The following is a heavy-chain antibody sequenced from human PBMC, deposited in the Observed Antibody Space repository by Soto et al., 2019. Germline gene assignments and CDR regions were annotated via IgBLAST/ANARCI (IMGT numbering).Heavy chain of an antibody. CDR3: AGAFRGWLPITGTTGYYYYMDV. D-gene: IGHD1-7*01. CDR2: IYYSGST. V-gene: IGHV4-59*08. CDR1: GGSVSSYY. Sequence: SETLSLTCTVSGGSVSSYYWSWIRQPPGKGLEWIGYIYYSGSTNYNPSLKSRVTISVDTSKKQFSLKLSSVTATDTAVYYCAGAFRGWLPITGTTGYYYYMDVWGKGTTVTVSS. J-gene: IGHJ6*03.